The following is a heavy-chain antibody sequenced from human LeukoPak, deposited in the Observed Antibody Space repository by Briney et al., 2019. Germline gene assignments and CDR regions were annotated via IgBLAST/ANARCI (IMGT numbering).Heavy chain of an antibody. CDR3: ARERWELLIWWFDP. V-gene: IGHV4-39*07. Sequence: SETLSLTCTVSGGSISSSSYYWGWIRQPPGKGLEWIGSIYYSGSTYYNPSLKSRVTISVDTSKNQFSLKLSSVTAADTAVYYCARERWELLIWWFDPWGQGTLVTVSS. CDR2: IYYSGST. CDR1: GGSISSSSYY. J-gene: IGHJ5*02. D-gene: IGHD1-26*01.